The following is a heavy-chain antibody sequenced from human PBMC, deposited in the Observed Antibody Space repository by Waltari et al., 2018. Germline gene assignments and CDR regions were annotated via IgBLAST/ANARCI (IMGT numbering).Heavy chain of an antibody. CDR1: GGSISSHY. J-gene: IGHJ4*02. Sequence: QVQLQESGPGLVKPSETLSLTCTVSGGSISSHYWSWIRQPPGKGLDWSGYIYYSGSTNYNPSLKMRVTISVDTSKNQFSLKLSSGTAADTAVYYCASQGWRGGHTLDYWGQGTLVTVSS. V-gene: IGHV4-59*11. CDR2: IYYSGST. CDR3: ASQGWRGGHTLDY. D-gene: IGHD2-15*01.